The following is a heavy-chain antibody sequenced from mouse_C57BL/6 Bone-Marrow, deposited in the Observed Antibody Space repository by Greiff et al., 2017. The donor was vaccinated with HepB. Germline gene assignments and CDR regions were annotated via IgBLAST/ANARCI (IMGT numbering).Heavy chain of an antibody. V-gene: IGHV1-78*01. Sequence: QVQLKESDAVLLKPVASLKISCTVSGSTFTAHTIPLLIPRPEQGLEWLGYISPRDGSTKYNEKFKGKATLTADKSSSTAYMQLNSLTSEDSAVYFCARAHYYGSREALAYWGQGTLVTVSA. CDR2: ISPRDGST. J-gene: IGHJ3*01. D-gene: IGHD1-1*01. CDR3: ARAHYYGSREALAY. CDR1: GSTFTAHT.